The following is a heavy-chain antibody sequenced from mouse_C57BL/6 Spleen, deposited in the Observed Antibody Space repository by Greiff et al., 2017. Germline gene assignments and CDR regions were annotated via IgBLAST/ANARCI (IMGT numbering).Heavy chain of an antibody. CDR1: GYTFTSYW. V-gene: IGHV1-64*01. CDR2: IHPNSGST. CDR3: ARGDTTVVAEWYFDG. J-gene: IGHJ1*03. Sequence: VQLQQPGAELVKPGASVKLSCKASGYTFTSYWMHWVKQRPGQGLEWIGMIHPNSGSTNYNEKFKSKATLTVDKSSSTAYMQLSSLTSEDSAIYYCARGDTTVVAEWYFDGWGTGTTVTVSS. D-gene: IGHD1-1*01.